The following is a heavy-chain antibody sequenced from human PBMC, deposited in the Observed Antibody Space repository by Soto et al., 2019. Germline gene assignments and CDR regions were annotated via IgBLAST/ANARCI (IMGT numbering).Heavy chain of an antibody. D-gene: IGHD3-10*01. Sequence: SETLSLTCTVSGGSISSSSYYWGWIRQPPGKGLEWIGSIYYSGSTYYNPSLKSRVTISVDTSKNQFSLKLSSVTAADTAVYYCARLANYYGSGNWFDPWGQGTLVTVSS. V-gene: IGHV4-39*01. J-gene: IGHJ5*02. CDR1: GGSISSSSYY. CDR3: ARLANYYGSGNWFDP. CDR2: IYYSGST.